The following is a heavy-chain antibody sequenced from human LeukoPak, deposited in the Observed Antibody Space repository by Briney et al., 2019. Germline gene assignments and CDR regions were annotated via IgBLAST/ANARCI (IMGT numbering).Heavy chain of an antibody. V-gene: IGHV1-46*01. CDR1: GYTFTSYY. D-gene: IGHD3-3*01. CDR3: TIFASGGTHAFDI. J-gene: IGHJ3*02. CDR2: INPSGGST. Sequence: ASVKVSCKASGYTFTSYYMHWVRQAPGQGLEWMGIINPSGGSTSYAQKFQGRVTITRNTSISTAYMELSSLRSEDTAVYYCTIFASGGTHAFDIWGQGTMVTVSS.